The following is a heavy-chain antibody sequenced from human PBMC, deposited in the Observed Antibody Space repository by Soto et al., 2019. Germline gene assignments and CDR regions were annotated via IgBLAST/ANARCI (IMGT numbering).Heavy chain of an antibody. V-gene: IGHV3-30-3*01. CDR3: VRGARLLFSSFDV. CDR2: ISNDGNRK. J-gene: IGHJ3*01. Sequence: GSLRLSCAASGFTFARSTLHWVRQAPGKGLEWVAIISNDGNRKYYADSVKGRFNISRDNSKSIVFLQMNNLRPDDSAIYYCVRGARLLFSSFDVWGQGTVVTVSS. CDR1: GFTFARST. D-gene: IGHD5-18*01.